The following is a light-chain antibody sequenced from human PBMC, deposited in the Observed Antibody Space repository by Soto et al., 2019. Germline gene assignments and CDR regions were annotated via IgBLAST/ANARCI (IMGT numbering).Light chain of an antibody. CDR2: GAS. V-gene: IGKV3-15*01. J-gene: IGKJ2*01. CDR3: EQANNWPYT. Sequence: DIVMTQSPVTLSVSPGERATLSCRASQSVSSNLAWYQQRPGQSLRLLFYGASTRATCIPARFSGSGSGTDFTLTIGGLHAEAFAVYDYEQANNWPYTCGQGTKLE. CDR1: QSVSSN.